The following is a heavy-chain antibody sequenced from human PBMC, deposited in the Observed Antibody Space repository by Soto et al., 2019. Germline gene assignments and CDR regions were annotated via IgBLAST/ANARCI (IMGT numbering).Heavy chain of an antibody. CDR3: ARDGLQAYGSGHRPRVCYGMDV. D-gene: IGHD3-10*01. V-gene: IGHV3-11*06. CDR2: ISSSSSYT. CDR1: GFTFSDYY. J-gene: IGHJ6*02. Sequence: GGSLRLSCAASGFTFSDYYMSWIRQAPGKGLEWVSYISSSSSYTNYADSVKGRFTISRDNAKNSLYLQMNSLRAEDTAVYYCARDGLQAYGSGHRPRVCYGMDVWGQGTTVTVSS.